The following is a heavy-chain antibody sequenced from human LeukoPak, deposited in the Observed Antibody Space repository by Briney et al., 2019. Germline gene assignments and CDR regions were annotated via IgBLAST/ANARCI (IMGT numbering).Heavy chain of an antibody. CDR2: MYYSGNT. Sequence: PSETLSLTCTVSVDSISGYYWSWIRQPPGKGLEWIGYMYYSGNTNYNPSLKSRLTTSLDTSKNQFSLKLSSVTAADTAVYYCARLQGHYYGSGSTLDYWGQGTLVTVSS. V-gene: IGHV4-59*08. CDR1: VDSISGYY. J-gene: IGHJ4*02. CDR3: ARLQGHYYGSGSTLDY. D-gene: IGHD3-10*01.